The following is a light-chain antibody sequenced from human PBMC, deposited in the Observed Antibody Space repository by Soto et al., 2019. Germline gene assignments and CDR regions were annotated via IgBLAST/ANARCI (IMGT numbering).Light chain of an antibody. CDR1: PSVTNF. CDR3: QLRNVWPPVT. Sequence: EIVLTQSPATLSLSPGERATLSCRASPSVTNFLAWYQQKPGQAPRLLIYGAFNRATGIPARFSGSGSGTDFTLTISSLEPEDSAVYYCQLRNVWPPVTFGQGTRLEIK. J-gene: IGKJ5*01. CDR2: GAF. V-gene: IGKV3-11*01.